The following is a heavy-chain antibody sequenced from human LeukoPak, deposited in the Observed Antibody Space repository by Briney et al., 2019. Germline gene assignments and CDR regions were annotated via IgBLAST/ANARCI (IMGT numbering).Heavy chain of an antibody. CDR2: IIPIFGTA. D-gene: IGHD2-2*01. CDR3: ARVGCSSTSCHFNWFDP. V-gene: IGHV1-69*05. J-gene: IGHJ5*02. Sequence: EASVKVSCKASGGTFSSYAISWVRQAPGQGLEWMGGIIPIFGTAYYAQKFQGRVTITTDESTSTAYMELSSLRSEDTAVYYCARVGCSSTSCHFNWFDPWGQGTLVTVSS. CDR1: GGTFSSYA.